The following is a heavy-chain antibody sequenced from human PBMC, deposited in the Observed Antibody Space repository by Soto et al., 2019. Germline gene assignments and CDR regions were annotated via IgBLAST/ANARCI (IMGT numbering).Heavy chain of an antibody. J-gene: IGHJ6*02. CDR1: GGSISSYY. D-gene: IGHD6-13*01. V-gene: IGHV4-59*01. Sequence: SETLSLSCTVSGGSISSYYWSWIRQPPGKGLEWIGYIYYSGSTNYNPSLKSRVTISVDTSKNQFSLNLSSVTAADTAVYYCASSNIAAAGFYYYGMDVWGRGTTVTVSS. CDR2: IYYSGST. CDR3: ASSNIAAAGFYYYGMDV.